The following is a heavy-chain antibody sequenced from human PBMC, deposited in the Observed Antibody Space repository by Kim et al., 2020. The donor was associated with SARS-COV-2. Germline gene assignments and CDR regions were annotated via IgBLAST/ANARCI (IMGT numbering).Heavy chain of an antibody. CDR1: GGTFSSYA. Sequence: SVKVSCKASGGTFSSYAISWVRQAPGQGLEWMGRIIPILGIANYAQKFQGRVTITADKSTSTAYMELSSLRSEDTAVYYCARLEGAARPDDFDYWGQGTLVTVSS. V-gene: IGHV1-69*04. D-gene: IGHD6-6*01. CDR2: IIPILGIA. J-gene: IGHJ4*02. CDR3: ARLEGAARPDDFDY.